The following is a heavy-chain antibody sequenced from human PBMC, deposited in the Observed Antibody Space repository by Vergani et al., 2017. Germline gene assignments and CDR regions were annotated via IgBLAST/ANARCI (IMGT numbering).Heavy chain of an antibody. CDR2: IYYSGST. CDR1: GGSISSYY. CDR3: ARWGIYCSGGSCYSYGMDV. V-gene: IGHV4-59*08. Sequence: QVQLQQWGAGLVKPSETLSLTCTVSGGSISSYYWSWIRQPPGKGLEWIGYIYYSGSTYYNPSLKSRVTISVDTSKNQFSLKLSSVTAADTAVYYCARWGIYCSGGSCYSYGMDVWGQGTTVTVSS. J-gene: IGHJ6*02. D-gene: IGHD2-15*01.